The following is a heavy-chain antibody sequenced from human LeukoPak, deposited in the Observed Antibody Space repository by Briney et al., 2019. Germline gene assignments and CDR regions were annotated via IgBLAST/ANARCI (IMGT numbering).Heavy chain of an antibody. CDR2: ISGSGGST. Sequence: GGSLRLSCAASGFTFSSYAMSWVRQAPGKGLEWVSAISGSGGSTYYADSVKGRFTISRDNSKNTLYLQMNSLRAEDTAVYYCATGGQYYDFWSANVDYWGQGTLVTVSS. CDR1: GFTFSSYA. D-gene: IGHD3-3*01. J-gene: IGHJ4*02. V-gene: IGHV3-23*01. CDR3: ATGGQYYDFWSANVDY.